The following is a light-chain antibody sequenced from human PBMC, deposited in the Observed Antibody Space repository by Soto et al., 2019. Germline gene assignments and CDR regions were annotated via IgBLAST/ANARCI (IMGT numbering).Light chain of an antibody. CDR2: AVS. CDR1: SGDVGAYNY. CDR3: GSYTTINTMI. J-gene: IGLJ2*01. Sequence: QSALTQPASVSGSPGQSITISCAGTSGDVGAYNYVTWFQQYPGKVPKLIIYAVSDRPSGVSDRFSGSKSGNTASLTISGLLAEDEADYYCGSYTTINTMIFGGGTKLTVL. V-gene: IGLV2-14*01.